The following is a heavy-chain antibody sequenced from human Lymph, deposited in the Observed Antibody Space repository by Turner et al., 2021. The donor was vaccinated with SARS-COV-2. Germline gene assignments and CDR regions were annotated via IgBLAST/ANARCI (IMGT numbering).Heavy chain of an antibody. CDR1: GIIVSRNY. D-gene: IGHD6-13*01. V-gene: IGHV3-53*02. Sequence: EVQLVETGGGLIQPGGSLRLSCAASGIIVSRNYMNWVRQAPGKGLEWVSVIYSGGTTYYADSVKGRFTISRDNSENTLYLQMNSLRVEDTAVYYCARDLGTYGMDVWGQGTTVTVSS. CDR3: ARDLGTYGMDV. CDR2: IYSGGTT. J-gene: IGHJ6*02.